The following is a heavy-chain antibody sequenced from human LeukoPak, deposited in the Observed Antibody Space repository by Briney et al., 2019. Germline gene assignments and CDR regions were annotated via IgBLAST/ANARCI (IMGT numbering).Heavy chain of an antibody. J-gene: IGHJ4*02. CDR3: ARDSDYYDSSGYYL. Sequence: PGGSLRLSCAASGFTLSSNYMSWGRQAPGKGLEWVSVIYSGGSTYYADSVKGRFTISRDNSKNTLYLQMNSLRAEDTAVYYCARDSDYYDSSGYYLWGQGTLVTVSS. V-gene: IGHV3-53*01. D-gene: IGHD3-22*01. CDR1: GFTLSSNY. CDR2: IYSGGST.